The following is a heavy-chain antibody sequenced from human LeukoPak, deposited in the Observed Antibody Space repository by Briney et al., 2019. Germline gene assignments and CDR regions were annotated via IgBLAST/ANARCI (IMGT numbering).Heavy chain of an antibody. CDR2: ISRNSGSI. Sequence: GGSLRLSCAASGFTFDDYAMHWVRQAPGKGLEWVSGISRNSGSIGYADSVKGRFTISRDNAKNSLYLQVNSLRAEDTALYYCAKDHELLNWNGLFDYWGQGTLVTVSS. D-gene: IGHD1-20*01. V-gene: IGHV3-9*01. J-gene: IGHJ4*02. CDR1: GFTFDDYA. CDR3: AKDHELLNWNGLFDY.